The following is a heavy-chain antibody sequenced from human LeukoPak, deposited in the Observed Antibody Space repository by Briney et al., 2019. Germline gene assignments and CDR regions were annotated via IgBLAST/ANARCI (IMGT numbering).Heavy chain of an antibody. D-gene: IGHD2-2*01. V-gene: IGHV3-53*01. CDR1: GFTVSSNY. CDR2: IYSGGST. J-gene: IGHJ5*02. CDR3: ARVQPRYCSSTSCYISWFDP. Sequence: GGSLRLSCAASGFTVSSNYMSWVRQAPGKGLEWVSVIYSGGSTYYADSVKGRFTISRDNSKNTLYLQMNSLRAEDTAVYYCARVQPRYCSSTSCYISWFDPWGQGTLVTVSS.